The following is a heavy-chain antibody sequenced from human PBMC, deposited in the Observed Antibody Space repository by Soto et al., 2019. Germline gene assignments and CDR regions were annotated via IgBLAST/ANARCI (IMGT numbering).Heavy chain of an antibody. D-gene: IGHD3-3*01. CDR3: ARGHYDFCSGYYRGLPDY. V-gene: IGHV1-3*01. CDR2: INAGNDNT. Sequence: QVQLVQSGAEVKKPGASVKVSCKASGYTFTSYAMHWVRQAPGQMLEWMGWINAGNDNTKYSQKFQGRVTITRDTSASTADMELSSLRSEDTAVYYCARGHYDFCSGYYRGLPDYWGQGTLVTVSS. CDR1: GYTFTSYA. J-gene: IGHJ4*02.